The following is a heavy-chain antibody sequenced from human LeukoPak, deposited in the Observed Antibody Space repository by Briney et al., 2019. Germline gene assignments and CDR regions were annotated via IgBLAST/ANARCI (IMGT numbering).Heavy chain of an antibody. D-gene: IGHD2-8*01. CDR1: GFTFSSYS. V-gene: IGHV3-21*01. Sequence: GGSLRLSCAASGFTFSSYSMNWVRQAPGKGREGVSSISSSSSYIYYADSVKGRFTISRDNAKNSLYLQMNSLRAEDRAVYYCARPRMVGPLIWGQGTLVTVSS. CDR2: ISSSSSYI. J-gene: IGHJ4*02. CDR3: ARPRMVGPLI.